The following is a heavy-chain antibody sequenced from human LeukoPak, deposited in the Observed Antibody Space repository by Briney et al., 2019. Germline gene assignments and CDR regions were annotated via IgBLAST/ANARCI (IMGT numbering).Heavy chain of an antibody. CDR2: ITHSGSS. Sequence: PSETLSLTCAVTGVSFSGSYWSWIRQPPGKGLEWIGEITHSGSSKYNASLKTRVTISVDTSTNQFSLRMNSVTAADTAVYYCVRGIRSWGRKVLDHWGLGTLVTVSS. CDR3: VRGIRSWGRKVLDH. CDR1: GVSFSGSY. V-gene: IGHV4-34*01. J-gene: IGHJ4*02. D-gene: IGHD3-16*01.